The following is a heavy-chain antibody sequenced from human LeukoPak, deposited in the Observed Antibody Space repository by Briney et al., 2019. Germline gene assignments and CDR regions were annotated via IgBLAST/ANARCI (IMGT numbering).Heavy chain of an antibody. CDR2: IIPIFGTA. V-gene: IGHV1-69*13. CDR3: ARSQGEQLVLDY. J-gene: IGHJ4*02. D-gene: IGHD6-13*01. CDR1: GGSFSNYA. Sequence: SVKVSCKGSGGSFSNYAISWVRQAPGQGLEWMGGIIPIFGTANYAQKFQGRVTITADESTSTAYMELSSLRSEDTAVYYCARSQGEQLVLDYWGQGTLVTVSS.